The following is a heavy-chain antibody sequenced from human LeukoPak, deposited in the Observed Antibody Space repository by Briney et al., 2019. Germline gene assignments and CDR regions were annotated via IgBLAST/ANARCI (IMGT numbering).Heavy chain of an antibody. CDR1: GFTFSSYA. CDR3: AKSPDSSGYYLSYFDY. V-gene: IGHV3-23*01. J-gene: IGHJ4*02. CDR2: ISGSGGST. D-gene: IGHD3-22*01. Sequence: GGSLRLSCAASGFTFSSYAMSWVRQAPGKGLEWVSAISGSGGSTYYADSVKGRFTISRDNSKNTLYLQMNSLRAEDTAVYYCAKSPDSSGYYLSYFDYWGQGTLVTVS.